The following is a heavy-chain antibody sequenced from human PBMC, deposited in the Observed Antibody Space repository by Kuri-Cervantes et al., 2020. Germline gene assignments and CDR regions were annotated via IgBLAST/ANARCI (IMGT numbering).Heavy chain of an antibody. J-gene: IGHJ4*02. D-gene: IGHD5-12*01. V-gene: IGHV4-39*07. CDR2: IYYSGST. Sequence: ESLKISCTVSGGSISSSSYYWGWIRQPPGKGLEWIGSIYYSGSTYYNPSLKSRVTISVDTSKSQFSLKLSSVTAVDTAVYYCARFSGYASDWGQGTLVTVSS. CDR3: ARFSGYASD. CDR1: GGSISSSSYY.